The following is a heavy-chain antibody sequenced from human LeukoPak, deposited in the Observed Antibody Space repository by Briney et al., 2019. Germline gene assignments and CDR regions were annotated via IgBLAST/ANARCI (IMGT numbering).Heavy chain of an antibody. CDR1: GGSISGYY. CDR3: ARFQYYDSSGYSAFDI. V-gene: IGHV4-59*08. D-gene: IGHD3-22*01. CDR2: IYYSGST. J-gene: IGHJ3*02. Sequence: PSETLSLTCTVSGGSISGYYWSWIRQPPGKGLEWIGYIYYSGSTNYNPSLKSRVTISVDTSKNQFSLKLSSVTAADTAVYYCARFQYYDSSGYSAFDIWGQGTMVTVSS.